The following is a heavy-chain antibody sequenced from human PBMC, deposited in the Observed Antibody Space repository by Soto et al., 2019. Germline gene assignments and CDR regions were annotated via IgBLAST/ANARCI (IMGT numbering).Heavy chain of an antibody. CDR2: ITGNGVSA. D-gene: IGHD2-21*02. V-gene: IGHV3-23*01. CDR1: GFTFSSYS. CDR3: AKGARNCGGDCFSSYFDY. J-gene: IGHJ4*02. Sequence: GGSLRLSCAASGFTFSSYSMNWVRQAPGKGLEWVSGITGNGVSAFYVDSVKGRFTISRDNSKNTLYLQMNSLRAEDTAVYFCAKGARNCGGDCFSSYFDYWGQGALVTVSS.